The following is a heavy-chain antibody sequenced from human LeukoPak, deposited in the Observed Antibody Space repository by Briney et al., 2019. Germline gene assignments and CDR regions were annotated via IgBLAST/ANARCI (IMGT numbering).Heavy chain of an antibody. J-gene: IGHJ4*02. Sequence: GGSLRLSCAASGFTFSSYAMHWVRQAPGKGLEWVAVISYDGSNKYYADSVKGRFTISRDNAKNSLYLQMNSLRAEDTAVYYCARGVTGGYWGQGTLVTVSS. V-gene: IGHV3-30-3*01. CDR3: ARGVTGGY. D-gene: IGHD5-18*01. CDR1: GFTFSSYA. CDR2: ISYDGSNK.